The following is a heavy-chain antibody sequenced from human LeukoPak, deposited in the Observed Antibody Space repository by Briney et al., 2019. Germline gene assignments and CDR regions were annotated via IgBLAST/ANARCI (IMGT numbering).Heavy chain of an antibody. Sequence: GGSLRLSCAASGFTFSSYAMSWVRQAPGKGLDWVSAISGSGGSTYYADSVKGRFTISRDNSKNTLYLQMNSLRAEDTAVYYCAKVKEDYYDSSGADYWGQGTLVTVSS. CDR2: ISGSGGST. CDR3: AKVKEDYYDSSGADY. V-gene: IGHV3-23*01. CDR1: GFTFSSYA. D-gene: IGHD3-22*01. J-gene: IGHJ4*02.